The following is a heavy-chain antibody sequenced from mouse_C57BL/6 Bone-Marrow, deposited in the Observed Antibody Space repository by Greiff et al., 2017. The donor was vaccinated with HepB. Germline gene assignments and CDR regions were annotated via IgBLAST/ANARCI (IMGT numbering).Heavy chain of an antibody. D-gene: IGHD3-2*02. Sequence: QVQLQQPGAELVKPGASVKMSCKASGYTFTSYWITWVKQRPGQGLEWIGDIYPGSGSTNYNEKFKSKATLTVDTSSSTAYMQLSSLTSEDSAVYYCAREDAAQVLAYWSQGTLVTVSA. CDR1: GYTFTSYW. CDR3: AREDAAQVLAY. J-gene: IGHJ3*01. V-gene: IGHV1-55*01. CDR2: IYPGSGST.